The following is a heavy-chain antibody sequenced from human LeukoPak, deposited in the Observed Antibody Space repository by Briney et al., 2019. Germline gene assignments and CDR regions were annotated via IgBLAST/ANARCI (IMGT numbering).Heavy chain of an antibody. CDR1: GFTVSSNY. V-gene: IGHV3-66*01. J-gene: IGHJ4*02. Sequence: GGSLRLSCAASGFTVSSNYMSWVRQAPGKGLEWVSVIYSGGSTYYADSVKGRFTISRDNSKNTLYLQMNSLRAEDTAVYYCAREFYGSGSYFSYFDYWGQGTLVTVSS. CDR2: IYSGGST. CDR3: AREFYGSGSYFSYFDY. D-gene: IGHD3-10*01.